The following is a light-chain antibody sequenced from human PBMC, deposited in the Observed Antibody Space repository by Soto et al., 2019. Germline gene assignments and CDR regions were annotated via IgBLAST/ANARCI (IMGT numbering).Light chain of an antibody. CDR2: GNS. CDR3: QSYDSSLSALYV. CDR1: SSNIGAGCD. V-gene: IGLV1-40*01. J-gene: IGLJ1*01. Sequence: QSVLTQPPSVSGAPGQRVTISCTGSSSNIGAGCDVHWYQQLPGTAPKLLIYGNSNRPSGVPDRFSGSKSGTSASLAITGLQAEDEADYYCQSYDSSLSALYVFGTGTKVTVL.